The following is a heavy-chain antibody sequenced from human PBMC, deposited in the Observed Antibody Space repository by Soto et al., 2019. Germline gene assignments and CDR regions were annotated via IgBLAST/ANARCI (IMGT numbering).Heavy chain of an antibody. CDR3: ARGCGRFNY. J-gene: IGHJ4*02. CDR1: GFIFNDFE. CDR2: IDGSGTTK. Sequence: EVQLLESGGGLVQPGGSLRLSCGVSGFIFNDFEMNWVRQAPGKGLEWLEYIDGSGTTKKYADSVRGGFTISRDNPNNSLFLQMSTLSAADPAIYSCARGCGRFNYGGQGTLVAVSS. V-gene: IGHV3-48*03.